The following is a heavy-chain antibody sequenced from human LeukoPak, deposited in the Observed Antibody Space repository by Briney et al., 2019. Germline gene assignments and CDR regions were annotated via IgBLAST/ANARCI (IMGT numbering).Heavy chain of an antibody. V-gene: IGHV1-2*02. CDR1: GYTFTGYY. CDR3: ARGRGSSSWGEYFDY. CDR2: INPNSGGT. J-gene: IGHJ4*02. D-gene: IGHD6-13*01. Sequence: GASVKVSCKASGYTFTGYYMHWVRQAPGQGLEWMGWINPNSGGTNYAQKFQGRVTMTRDTSISTAYMELSRLRSDDTAVYYCARGRGSSSWGEYFDYWGQGTLVTVSS.